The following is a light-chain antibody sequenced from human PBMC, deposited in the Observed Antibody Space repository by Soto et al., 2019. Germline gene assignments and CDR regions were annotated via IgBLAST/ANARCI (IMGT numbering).Light chain of an antibody. CDR1: ETVDTSS. J-gene: IGKJ2*01. Sequence: EIVLTQSPGTLSLSPGETATLSCRASETVDTSSLGWYQQKPGRAPSLLIYSASRRARGIPDRFSASGFATDFTLTISRLEPEDFAVYYCQQYHDSPMNTFGQGTKLQIK. V-gene: IGKV3-20*01. CDR3: QQYHDSPMNT. CDR2: SAS.